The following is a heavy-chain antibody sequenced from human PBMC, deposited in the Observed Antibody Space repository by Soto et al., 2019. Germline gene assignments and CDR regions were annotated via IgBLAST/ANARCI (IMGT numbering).Heavy chain of an antibody. CDR2: ISYDGNNK. J-gene: IGHJ3*01. D-gene: IGHD2-15*01. V-gene: IGHV3-30-3*01. CDR1: GFTFSNYA. Sequence: QVQLVESGGGVVQPERSLRLSCAASGFTFSNYAMHWVRQAPGKGLEWVAIISYDGNNKFYADSVRGRFTISRDNSKNTLFLQMNRLRAEDTAVYYCARDLIHCSGGRFDSPNCLDVWGQGTTVTVSS. CDR3: ARDLIHCSGGRFDSPNCLDV.